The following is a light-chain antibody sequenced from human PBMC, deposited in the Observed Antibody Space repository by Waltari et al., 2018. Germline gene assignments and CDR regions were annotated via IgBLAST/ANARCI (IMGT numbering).Light chain of an antibody. CDR3: QQLYSYPFT. V-gene: IGKV1-9*01. Sequence: DLQLTQSPSFLSASVGASVTITCRASQGISSYLAWYQQKPGKAPKLLIYAASTLQAGVPSRFSGSGSGTEFTLTISSLPPEDFATYYCQQLYSYPFTFGPGTKVDIK. CDR1: QGISSY. CDR2: AAS. J-gene: IGKJ3*01.